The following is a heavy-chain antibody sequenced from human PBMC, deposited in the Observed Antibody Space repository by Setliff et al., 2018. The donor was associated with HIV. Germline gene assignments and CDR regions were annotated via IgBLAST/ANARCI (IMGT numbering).Heavy chain of an antibody. Sequence: PSETLSLTCTVSGGSISSYYWSWIRQPAGKGLEWIGRIYTSGSTNYNPSLKSRVTMSVDTSKNQFSLKLSSVTAADTAVYYCARGPLTIFGVVIIPNYFDYWGQGTLVTVSS. J-gene: IGHJ4*02. CDR1: GGSISSYY. V-gene: IGHV4-4*07. CDR2: IYTSGST. CDR3: ARGPLTIFGVVIIPNYFDY. D-gene: IGHD3-3*01.